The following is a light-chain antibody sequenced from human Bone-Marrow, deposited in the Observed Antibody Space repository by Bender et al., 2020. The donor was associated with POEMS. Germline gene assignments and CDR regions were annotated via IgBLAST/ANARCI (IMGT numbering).Light chain of an antibody. CDR2: DVS. CDR3: SSYTSSSTLR. Sequence: QSALTQPASVSGSPGQSITISCTGTSSDIGTYDYVSWYQQHPGKAPKLIIYDVSNRPSGVSARFSGSKSGTTASLTISGLQAEDEANYFCSSYTSSSTLRFGGGTELTVL. J-gene: IGLJ2*01. V-gene: IGLV2-14*01. CDR1: SSDIGTYDY.